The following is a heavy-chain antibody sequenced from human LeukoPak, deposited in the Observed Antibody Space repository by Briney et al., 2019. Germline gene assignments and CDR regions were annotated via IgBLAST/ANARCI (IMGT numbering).Heavy chain of an antibody. CDR3: ATDYRYYNSNPYFDS. V-gene: IGHV3-48*03. D-gene: IGHD3-9*01. CDR2: ISQSGSAV. CDR1: GFTLSTYE. J-gene: IGHJ4*02. Sequence: SGGSLRLSCAASGFTLSTYEMNWVRQAPGKGLEWVAYISQSGSAVHYAASVKGRCTIARDNAENSLYLQMNSLRAEDTAVYYCATDYRYYNSNPYFDSWGQGTLVTVSS.